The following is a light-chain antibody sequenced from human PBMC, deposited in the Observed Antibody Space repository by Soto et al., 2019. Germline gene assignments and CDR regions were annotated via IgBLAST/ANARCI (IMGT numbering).Light chain of an antibody. V-gene: IGLV2-14*01. CDR1: SSDVGGYNY. Sequence: QSVLTQAASVSGFPGQSSTISCTGTSSDVGGYNYVSRYQQHPGKAPKLMIYDVSNRPSGVSNRFSGSKSGNTASLTISGLQAEDEADYYCSSYTSSSTLEVFGTGTKVTVL. CDR2: DVS. CDR3: SSYTSSSTLEV. J-gene: IGLJ1*01.